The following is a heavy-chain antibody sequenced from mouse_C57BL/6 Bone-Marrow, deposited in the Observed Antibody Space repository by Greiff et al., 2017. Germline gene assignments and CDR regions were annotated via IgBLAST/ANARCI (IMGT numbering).Heavy chain of an antibody. J-gene: IGHJ2*01. CDR1: GFTFSDYG. D-gene: IGHD2-1*01. CDR3: ARLLYSWYFDY. V-gene: IGHV5-17*01. Sequence: DVMLVESGGGLVKPGGSLKLSCAASGFTFSDYGMHWVRQAPEKGLEWVAYISSGSSTIYYADTVKGRFTISGDNAKNTLFLQMTSLRSEDTAMYYCARLLYSWYFDYWGQGTTLTVSS. CDR2: ISSGSSTI.